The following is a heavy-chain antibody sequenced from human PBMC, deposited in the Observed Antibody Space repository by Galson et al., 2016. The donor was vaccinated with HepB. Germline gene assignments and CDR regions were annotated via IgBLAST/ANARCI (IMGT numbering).Heavy chain of an antibody. CDR2: MYISGGA. V-gene: IGHV4-61*02. J-gene: IGHJ4*02. D-gene: IGHD3-3*01. CDR3: ARAGYDGDFWSGFFDH. Sequence: LSLTCTVSGVSISNPTYYWSWIRQSAEKGLEWIGRMYISGGANYNPSLRGRATISVDTSKNQFSLNLNSVTAADTAVYYCARAGYDGDFWSGFFDHWGQGMLVTVSS. CDR1: GVSISNPTYY.